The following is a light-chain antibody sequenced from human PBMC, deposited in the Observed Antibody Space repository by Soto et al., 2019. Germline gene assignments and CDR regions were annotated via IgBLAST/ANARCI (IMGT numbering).Light chain of an antibody. CDR2: EVN. CDR3: SSYAGSSNF. Sequence: QSVLTQPPSASGSPGQSVAIACTGTSSDVGGYNYVSWYQQHPGKAPKLMIYEVNKRPSGVPDRFSGSKSGNTASLTVSGLQAEDEADYYCSSYAGSSNFFGTGTKVTV. V-gene: IGLV2-8*01. CDR1: SSDVGGYNY. J-gene: IGLJ1*01.